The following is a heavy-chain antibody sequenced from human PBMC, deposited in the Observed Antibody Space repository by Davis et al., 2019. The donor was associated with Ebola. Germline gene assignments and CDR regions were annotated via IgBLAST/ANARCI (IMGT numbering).Heavy chain of an antibody. CDR2: INHSGST. D-gene: IGHD4-11*01. CDR3: ARISFATVTLRYAFDI. J-gene: IGHJ3*02. V-gene: IGHV4-34*01. Sequence: SETLSLTCAVYGGSFSGYYWSWIRQPPGKGLEWIGEINHSGSTNYNPSLKSRVTISVDTSKNQFSLKLSSVTAADTAVYYCARISFATVTLRYAFDIWGQGTMVTVSS. CDR1: GGSFSGYY.